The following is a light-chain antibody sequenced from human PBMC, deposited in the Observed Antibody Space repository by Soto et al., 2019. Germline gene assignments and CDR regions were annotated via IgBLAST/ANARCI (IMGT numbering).Light chain of an antibody. Sequence: QSALTQPASASGSPGQSITISCTGTSSDVGGYNYVSWYQQHPGKAPKLIIYEVSNRPSGVSNRFSGSKSGNTASLTISGLQAEDEADYYCSSYTGSSTPYVFGTGTKLTVL. V-gene: IGLV2-14*01. CDR3: SSYTGSSTPYV. CDR1: SSDVGGYNY. CDR2: EVS. J-gene: IGLJ1*01.